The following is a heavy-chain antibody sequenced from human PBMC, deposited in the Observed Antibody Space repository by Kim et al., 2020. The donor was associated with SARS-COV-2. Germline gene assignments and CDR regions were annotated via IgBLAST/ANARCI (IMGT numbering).Heavy chain of an antibody. J-gene: IGHJ4*02. D-gene: IGHD3-10*01. CDR3: ARDERYYGSGSYYNDFDY. CDR1: GFTFSSYS. CDR2: ISSSSSSTI. V-gene: IGHV3-48*02. Sequence: GGSLRLSCAASGFTFSSYSMNWVRQAPGKGLEWVSYISSSSSSTIYYADSVKGRFTISRDNAKNSLYLQMNSLRDEDTAVYYCARDERYYGSGSYYNDFDYWGQGTLVTVSS.